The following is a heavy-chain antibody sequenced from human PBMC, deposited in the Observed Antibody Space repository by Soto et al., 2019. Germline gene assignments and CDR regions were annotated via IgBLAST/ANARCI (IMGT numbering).Heavy chain of an antibody. D-gene: IGHD1-26*01. CDR1: GGSISSYY. V-gene: IGHV4-39*01. CDR2: IYYSGST. CDR3: ARTGSGSYTTNYYYYGMDV. J-gene: IGHJ6*02. Sequence: SETLSLTCTVSGGSISSYYWSWIRQPPGKGLEWIGSIYYSGSTYYNPSLKSRVTISVDTSKNQFSLKLSSVTAADTAVYYCARTGSGSYTTNYYYYGMDVWGQGTTVTVSS.